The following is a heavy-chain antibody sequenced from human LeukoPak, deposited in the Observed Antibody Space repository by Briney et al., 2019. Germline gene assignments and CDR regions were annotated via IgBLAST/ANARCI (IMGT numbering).Heavy chain of an antibody. Sequence: SETLSLTCAVYGGSFSGYYWSWIRQPPGKGLEWIGEINHSGSTNYNPSLKSRVTISVDTSKNQFSLKLSSVTAADTAVYYCAREGQWVGASPGGDAFDIWGQGTMVTVSS. V-gene: IGHV4-34*01. CDR3: AREGQWVGASPGGDAFDI. CDR2: INHSGST. D-gene: IGHD1-26*01. J-gene: IGHJ3*02. CDR1: GGSFSGYY.